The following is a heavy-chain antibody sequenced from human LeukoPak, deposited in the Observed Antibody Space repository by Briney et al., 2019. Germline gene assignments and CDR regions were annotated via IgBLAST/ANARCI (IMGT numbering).Heavy chain of an antibody. D-gene: IGHD3-10*01. J-gene: IGHJ5*02. Sequence: SETLSLTCAVYGGSFSGYYWSWIRQPAGKGLEWIGRIYGSGTTTYNPSLKSRVSMSIDTSKNQFSLKLMSVTAADTAVYYCARDSGTTGEVKFDPWGQGTLVTVSS. CDR2: IYGSGTT. V-gene: IGHV4-4*07. CDR1: GGSFSGYY. CDR3: ARDSGTTGEVKFDP.